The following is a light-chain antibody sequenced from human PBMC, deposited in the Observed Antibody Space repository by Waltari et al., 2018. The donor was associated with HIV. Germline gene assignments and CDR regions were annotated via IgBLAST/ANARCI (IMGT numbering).Light chain of an antibody. J-gene: IGLJ3*02. CDR1: SRDVGHYNY. CDR2: DVN. Sequence: QSALTQPRSVSESPGQSVTISCTGTSRDVGHYNYVSWYRQYPGTAPKLIIFDVNKRPAGIPARFSGSKSGNTASLIISGLQGEDEADYYCSSYAGRDTPNWVFGGGTKLTVL. V-gene: IGLV2-11*01. CDR3: SSYAGRDTPNWV.